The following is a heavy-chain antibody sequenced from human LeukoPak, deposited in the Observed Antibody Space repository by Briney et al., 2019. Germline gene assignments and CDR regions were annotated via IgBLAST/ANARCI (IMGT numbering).Heavy chain of an antibody. CDR3: ARDRRDGYSLSWPDAFDI. V-gene: IGHV4-59*01. CDR2: IYYSGST. Sequence: SETLSLTRTVSGGSISSYYWSWIRQPPGKGLEWIGYIYYSGSTNYNPSLESRVTISVDTSKNQFSLKLSSVTAADTAVYYCARDRRDGYSLSWPDAFDIWGQGTMVTVSS. CDR1: GGSISSYY. J-gene: IGHJ3*02. D-gene: IGHD5-24*01.